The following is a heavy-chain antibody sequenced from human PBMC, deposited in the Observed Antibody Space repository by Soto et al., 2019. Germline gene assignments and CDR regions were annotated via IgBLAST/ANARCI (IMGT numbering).Heavy chain of an antibody. J-gene: IGHJ2*01. V-gene: IGHV3-66*01. Sequence: VRTAPGKGLEWVSVIYRGGSTYYADSVKGRFTISRDDSKNTMFLKMKSLRAEDTAVYFFFFQAEDGIRDL. CDR2: IYRGGST. CDR3: FFQAEDGIRDL. D-gene: IGHD2-21*01.